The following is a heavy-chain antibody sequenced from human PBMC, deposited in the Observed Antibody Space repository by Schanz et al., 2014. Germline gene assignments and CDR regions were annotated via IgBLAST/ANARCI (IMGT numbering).Heavy chain of an antibody. J-gene: IGHJ4*02. CDR2: VRKKEFSDDTE. V-gene: IGHV3-72*01. CDR1: GFSFSDHA. CDR3: VREGSTTPVAGLRSFDWLGRFDY. Sequence: EVHLLESGGGLVQPGGSLRLSCAASGFSFSDHAMDWVRQAAGKGLEWVGRVRKKEFSDDTEEYAASVRGRFTISRDDSKNVVNLQMNGLKTEDTAMYYCVREGSTTPVAGLRSFDWLGRFDYWGQGALVTVSS. D-gene: IGHD3-9*01.